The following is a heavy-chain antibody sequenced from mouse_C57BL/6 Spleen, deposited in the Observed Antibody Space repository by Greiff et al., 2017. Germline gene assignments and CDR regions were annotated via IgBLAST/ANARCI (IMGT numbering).Heavy chain of an antibody. Sequence: QVQLQQSGPELVKPGASVKISCKASGYAFSSSWMNWVKQRPGKGLEWIGRIYPGDGDTNYNGKFKGKATLTADKSSSTAYMQLSSLTSEDSAVYFCAQTGDYAMDYWGQGTSVTVAS. J-gene: IGHJ4*01. V-gene: IGHV1-82*01. CDR1: GYAFSSSW. CDR2: IYPGDGDT. CDR3: AQTGDYAMDY.